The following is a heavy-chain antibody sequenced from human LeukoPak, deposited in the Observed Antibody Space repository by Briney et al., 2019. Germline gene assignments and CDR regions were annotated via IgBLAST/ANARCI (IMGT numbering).Heavy chain of an antibody. CDR3: ARRGWENYYDSSGYYPTFDY. CDR1: GYSISSGYY. J-gene: IGHJ4*02. V-gene: IGHV4-38-2*01. CDR2: IYHSGGT. D-gene: IGHD3-22*01. Sequence: PSETLSLTCAVSGYSISSGYYWGWIRQPPGKGLEWIGSIYHSGGTYYNPSLKSRVTISVDTSKNQFSLKLSSVTAADTAVYYCARRGWENYYDSSGYYPTFDYWGQGTLVTVSS.